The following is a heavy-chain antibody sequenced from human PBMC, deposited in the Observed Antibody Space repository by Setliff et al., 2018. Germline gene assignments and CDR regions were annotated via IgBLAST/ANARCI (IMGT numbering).Heavy chain of an antibody. Sequence: GASVKVSCKASGHSLTSNHFHWGQQAPGKGLEWMGTINPNDGYTIYAPAFQGRVAMTTDTSTGTAYMELSGLTSADTAIYYCIVNMVRPVTGLDSWGPGTLVTVSS. CDR2: INPNDGYT. CDR3: IVNMVRPVTGLDS. CDR1: GHSLTSNH. D-gene: IGHD2-15*01. V-gene: IGHV1-46*01. J-gene: IGHJ4*02.